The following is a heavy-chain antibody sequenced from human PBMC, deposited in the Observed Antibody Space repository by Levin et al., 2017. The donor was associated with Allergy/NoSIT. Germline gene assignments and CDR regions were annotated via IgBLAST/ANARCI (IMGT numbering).Heavy chain of an antibody. D-gene: IGHD2-21*01. V-gene: IGHV3-48*04. CDR2: ITNSGTPV. Sequence: AEGSLRLSCAASGFTFSTYGMNWVRQAPDKGLEWVAHITNSGTPVYYGDSVRGRFTISRDNANGLLYLQMNSLRAEDTAVYYCVRGVVDYWGQGTLVTVSS. CDR3: VRGVVDY. CDR1: GFTFSTYG. J-gene: IGHJ4*02.